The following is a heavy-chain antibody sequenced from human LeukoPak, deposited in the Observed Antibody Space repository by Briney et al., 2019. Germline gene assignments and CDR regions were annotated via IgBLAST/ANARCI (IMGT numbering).Heavy chain of an antibody. CDR1: GFTFSTYA. CDR2: ISYDGSNK. D-gene: IGHD6-6*01. CDR3: EGEAARPGY. V-gene: IGHV3-30*03. Sequence: GGSLRLSCAASGFTFSTYAMHWVRQAPGKGLAWVAVISYDGSNKFYADSVKGRFTISRDNSKNTLYLQMNSLRAEDTAVYYCEGEAARPGYWGQGTLVTVSS. J-gene: IGHJ4*02.